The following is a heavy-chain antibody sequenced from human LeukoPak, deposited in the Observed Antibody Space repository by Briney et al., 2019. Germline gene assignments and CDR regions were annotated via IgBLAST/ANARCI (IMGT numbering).Heavy chain of an antibody. V-gene: IGHV3-7*04. CDR3: ARDATRGGDFDF. Sequence: PGGSLRLSCAASGFTFTSYWMAWVRQAPGQGLEWVAKIRQDGSEAEYVDSAKGRFTVSRDNAKNSLYLQMNSLRVEDTALYYCARDATRGGDFDFWGQGTLVTVSS. D-gene: IGHD5-24*01. CDR1: GFTFTSYW. CDR2: IRQDGSEA. J-gene: IGHJ4*02.